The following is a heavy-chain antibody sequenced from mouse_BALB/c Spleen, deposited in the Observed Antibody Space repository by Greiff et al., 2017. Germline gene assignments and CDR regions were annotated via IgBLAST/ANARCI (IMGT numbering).Heavy chain of an antibody. CDR1: GYTFTSYV. Sequence: VQLKESGPELVKPGASVKMSCKASGYTFTSYVMHWVKQKPGQGLEWIGYINPYNDGTKYNEKFKGKATLTSDKSSSTAYMELSSLTSEDSAVYYCARVGLPYAMDYWGQGTSVTVSS. CDR2: INPYNDGT. D-gene: IGHD2-4*01. J-gene: IGHJ4*01. V-gene: IGHV1-14*01. CDR3: ARVGLPYAMDY.